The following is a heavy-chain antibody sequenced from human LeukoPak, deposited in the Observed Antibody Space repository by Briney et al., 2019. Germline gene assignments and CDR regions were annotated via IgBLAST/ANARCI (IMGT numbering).Heavy chain of an antibody. CDR1: EFTFTTYG. V-gene: IGHV3-33*01. CDR3: ARVTVSSSEVIFDY. D-gene: IGHD1-20*01. CDR2: IYYDGSNI. J-gene: IGHJ4*02. Sequence: PGRSLTLSCAASEFTFTTYGMHWVRQAPGKGLEWVAFIYYDGSNIYYADYVKGRFTISRDNARNTLYLQMNSLRAEDTAVYYCARVTVSSSEVIFDYWGQGSLVTVSS.